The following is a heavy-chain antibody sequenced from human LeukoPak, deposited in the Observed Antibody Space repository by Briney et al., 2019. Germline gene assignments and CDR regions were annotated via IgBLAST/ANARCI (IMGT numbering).Heavy chain of an antibody. V-gene: IGHV3-7*01. CDR2: IKQDGSEK. CDR1: GFTFSTYW. Sequence: GGSLRLSCAASGFTFSTYWMSWVRQAPGKGLEWVANIKQDGSEKYYVDSVKGRFTIFRDNAKNSLYLQMNSLRVEDTAVYYCARTYYYDSSGYFDAFDIWGQGTMVTVSS. J-gene: IGHJ3*02. CDR3: ARTYYYDSSGYFDAFDI. D-gene: IGHD3-22*01.